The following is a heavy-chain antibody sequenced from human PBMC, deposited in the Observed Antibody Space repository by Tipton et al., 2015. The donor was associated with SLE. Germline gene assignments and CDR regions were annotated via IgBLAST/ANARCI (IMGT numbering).Heavy chain of an antibody. CDR2: ISCSSSYI. CDR3: AASIAALTPFDY. J-gene: IGHJ4*02. V-gene: IGHV3-21*03. D-gene: IGHD6-6*01. Sequence: SLRLSCAASGFTFSSYSMNWVRQAPGKGLEWVSSISCSSSYIYYEDSVEGRFTISRDNAKNSLYLLMNSLRAEDTAVYYCAASIAALTPFDYWGQGTLVNVFS. CDR1: GFTFSSYS.